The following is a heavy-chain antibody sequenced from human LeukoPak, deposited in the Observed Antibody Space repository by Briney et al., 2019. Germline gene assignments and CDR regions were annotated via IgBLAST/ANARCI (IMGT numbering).Heavy chain of an antibody. CDR1: GGSISSYY. V-gene: IGHV4-59*12. D-gene: IGHD3-22*01. CDR2: IYYSGST. CDR3: ARVSYYYDSSGYYREIYFDY. Sequence: SETLSLTCTVSGGSISSYYWSWIRQPPGKGLEWIGYIYYSGSTNYNPSLKSRVTISVDTSKNQFSLKLSSETAADTAVYYCARVSYYYDSSGYYREIYFDYWGQGTLVTVSS. J-gene: IGHJ4*02.